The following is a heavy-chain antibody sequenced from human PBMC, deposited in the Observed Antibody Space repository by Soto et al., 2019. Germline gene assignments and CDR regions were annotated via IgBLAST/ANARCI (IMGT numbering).Heavy chain of an antibody. V-gene: IGHV4-59*01. CDR1: GGTISSYY. J-gene: IGHJ4*02. D-gene: IGHD4-17*01. CDR3: AMSFYGDGLDY. CDR2: IYYSGST. Sequence: SETLSLTCPVSGGTISSYYWSWIRQPPGKGLEWIGYIYYSGSTNYNPSLKSRVTISVDTSKNQFSLKLSSVTAADTAVYYCAMSFYGDGLDYWGQGTLVTVSS.